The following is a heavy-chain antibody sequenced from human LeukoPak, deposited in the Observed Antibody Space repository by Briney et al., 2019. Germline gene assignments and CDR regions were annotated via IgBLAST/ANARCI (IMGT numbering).Heavy chain of an antibody. CDR2: LSGTGGST. V-gene: IGHV3-23*01. Sequence: GGSLRLSCAASGFTFTSYAMTWASQAQGKGLEWVSGLSGTGGSTNYADSVKGRFTISRDNSKNTLYLQMDSLRAEDTAVYYCARPDDGFTIFGVAPHAFDICGQGTMVTVSS. CDR1: GFTFTSYA. CDR3: ARPDDGFTIFGVAPHAFDI. J-gene: IGHJ3*02. D-gene: IGHD3-3*01.